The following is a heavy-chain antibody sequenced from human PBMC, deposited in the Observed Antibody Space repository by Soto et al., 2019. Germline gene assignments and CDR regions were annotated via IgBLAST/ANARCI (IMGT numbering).Heavy chain of an antibody. CDR3: TYSGWSQGDY. V-gene: IGHV3-49*04. CDR1: A. D-gene: IGHD6-19*01. J-gene: IGHJ4*02. CDR2: IRSKAYGGTT. Sequence: AMSWVRQAPGKGLEWVGFIRSKAYGGTTEYAASVKGRFTLSRDDSKSIAYLQMNSLKTEDTAVYYCTYSGWSQGDYWRQGTLVTVSS.